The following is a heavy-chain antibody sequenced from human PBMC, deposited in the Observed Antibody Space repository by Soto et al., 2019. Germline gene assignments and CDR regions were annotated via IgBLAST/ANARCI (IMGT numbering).Heavy chain of an antibody. J-gene: IGHJ4*02. V-gene: IGHV4-59*01. CDR1: GGSFSPNY. CDR2: IYYSGST. CDR3: ARWYGGSLDY. Sequence: SETLSLTCSVSGGSFSPNYWTWIRQPPGKGLEWIGYIYYSGSTNYNPSLKSRVTISVDTSKNQFSLKLSSVTAADTAVYYCARWYGGSLDYWGQGTLVTVSS. D-gene: IGHD4-17*01.